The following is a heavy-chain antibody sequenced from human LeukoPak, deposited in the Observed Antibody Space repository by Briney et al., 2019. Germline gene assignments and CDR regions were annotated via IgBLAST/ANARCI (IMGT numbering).Heavy chain of an antibody. CDR2: IYYSGST. Sequence: SETLSLTCTVSGDSISSSSYYWGWIRQPPGKGLEWIGSIYYSGSTYYNPSLKSRVTISVDTSKNQFSLKLSSVTAADTAVYYCASTQWRYFENWFDPWGQGTLVTVSS. D-gene: IGHD3-9*01. CDR1: GDSISSSSYY. CDR3: ASTQWRYFENWFDP. V-gene: IGHV4-39*01. J-gene: IGHJ5*02.